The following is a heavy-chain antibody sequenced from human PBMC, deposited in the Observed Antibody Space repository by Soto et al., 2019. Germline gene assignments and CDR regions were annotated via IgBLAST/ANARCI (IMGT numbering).Heavy chain of an antibody. D-gene: IGHD1-26*01. J-gene: IGHJ3*02. CDR1: GFTFSGSA. V-gene: IGHV3-73*01. Sequence: GSLRLSCAASGFTFSGSAMHWVRQASGKGLEWVGRIRSKANSYATAYAASVKGRFTISRDDSKNTAYLQMNSLKTEDTAVYYCTRHGSRYSGSSDAFDIWGQGTMVTVSS. CDR3: TRHGSRYSGSSDAFDI. CDR2: IRSKANSYAT.